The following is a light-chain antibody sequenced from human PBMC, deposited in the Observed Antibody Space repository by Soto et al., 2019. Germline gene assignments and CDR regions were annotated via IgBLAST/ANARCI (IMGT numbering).Light chain of an antibody. CDR2: DVS. CDR3: SSYTSSSTSYV. J-gene: IGLJ1*01. V-gene: IGLV2-14*01. CDR1: SSDVGGYNY. Sequence: QSALTQPASVSGSPGQSITISCTGTSSDVGGYNYVSWYQQHPGKAPKLMIYDVSNRPSGVSNRFSGSKSGNTASLTISGLQAEDEADYYCSSYTSSSTSYVFGTGPKVTAL.